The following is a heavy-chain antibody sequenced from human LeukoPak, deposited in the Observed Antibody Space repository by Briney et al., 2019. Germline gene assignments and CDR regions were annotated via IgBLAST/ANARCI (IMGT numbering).Heavy chain of an antibody. D-gene: IGHD3-16*01. J-gene: IGHJ3*02. CDR1: GITLTIHG. Sequence: GGPLRLSCAASGITLTIHGMHWVRQAPGKGLEWVAFISYDGSSEQYGDSVKGRFTISRDNSKNTVYLQMNSLRDEDTAVYYCAREQYSFGANGHDGFDIWGQGTMVTVSS. CDR2: ISYDGSSE. CDR3: AREQYSFGANGHDGFDI. V-gene: IGHV3-30*03.